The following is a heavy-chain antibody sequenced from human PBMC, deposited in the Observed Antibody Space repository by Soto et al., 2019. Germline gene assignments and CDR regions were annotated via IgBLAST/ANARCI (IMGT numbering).Heavy chain of an antibody. J-gene: IGHJ4*02. V-gene: IGHV2-5*02. CDR3: AQYGSASSCGY. Sequence: ITLKESGPTLVKPTQTFTLACAFSGFSLSTSGMGVGWIRQPPGKALEWLALIYWDDDKRSSPSLKSRLTITKDTAKNQVVLTMTNMDPVDTATYYCAQYGSASSCGYWGQGTLVTVAA. CDR1: GFSLSTSGMG. D-gene: IGHD6-25*01. CDR2: IYWDDDK.